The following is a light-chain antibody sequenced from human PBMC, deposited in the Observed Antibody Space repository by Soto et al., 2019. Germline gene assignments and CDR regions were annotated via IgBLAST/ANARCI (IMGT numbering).Light chain of an antibody. Sequence: QSALTQPASVSGSPGQSITISCTGTSSDVGGYNYVSWYQQHPGKAPKLMIYEVTNRPSGVSNRFSGSKSGNTASLTISGLQAEDEADYYCSSYPSSSPDWVFGGGTKLTVL. V-gene: IGLV2-14*01. CDR1: SSDVGGYNY. CDR2: EVT. J-gene: IGLJ3*02. CDR3: SSYPSSSPDWV.